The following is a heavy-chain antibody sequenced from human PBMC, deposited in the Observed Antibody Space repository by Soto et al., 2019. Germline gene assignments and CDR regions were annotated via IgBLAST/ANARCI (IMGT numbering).Heavy chain of an antibody. D-gene: IGHD2-8*01. CDR2: ISASGLET. V-gene: IGHV3-23*01. J-gene: IGHJ4*02. CDR1: GLIFTKYA. CDR3: AMVRDS. Sequence: PGGSLRLSCSASGLIFTKYALNWVRQAPGKGLEWVAGISASGLETHYADSVKGRFTISRDNSKKILYLQMNSPRGDDTAIYYCAMVRDSWGQGTLVTVS.